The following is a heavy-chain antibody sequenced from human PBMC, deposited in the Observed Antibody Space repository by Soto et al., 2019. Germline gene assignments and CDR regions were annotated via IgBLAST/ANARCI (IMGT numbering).Heavy chain of an antibody. CDR3: ARQGQRYSSSTYHFDD. Sequence: XETLSLTCTVSGGSISSYYWSWIRQPPGKGLEWIGYIYYSGSTNYNPSLKSRVTISVDTSKNQFSLKLSSVTAADTAVYYCARQGQRYSSSTYHFDDWGQGTLVPVTS. D-gene: IGHD6-13*01. CDR1: GGSISSYY. CDR2: IYYSGST. V-gene: IGHV4-59*08. J-gene: IGHJ4*02.